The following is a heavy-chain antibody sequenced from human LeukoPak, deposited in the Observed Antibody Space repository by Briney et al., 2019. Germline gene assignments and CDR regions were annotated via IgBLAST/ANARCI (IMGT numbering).Heavy chain of an antibody. CDR1: GGSISRDNYY. D-gene: IGHD3-16*01. Sequence: SETLSLTCTVSGGSISRDNYYWGWIRQPPGKGLEWIGYIYYSGSTNYNPSLKSRVTISVDTSKNQFSLKLSSVTAADTAVYYCARLIRYYGMDVWGQGTTVTVSS. CDR3: ARLIRYYGMDV. J-gene: IGHJ6*02. V-gene: IGHV4-61*01. CDR2: IYYSGST.